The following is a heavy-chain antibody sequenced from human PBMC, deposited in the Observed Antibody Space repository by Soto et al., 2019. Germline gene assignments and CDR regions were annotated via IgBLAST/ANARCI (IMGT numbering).Heavy chain of an antibody. CDR1: GFTFTSSA. CDR2: IVVGSGNT. CDR3: AADPSYYYDSSGYPNWFDP. D-gene: IGHD3-22*01. V-gene: IGHV1-58*01. Sequence: SVKVSCKASGFTFTSSAVQWVRQARGQRLEWIGWIVVGSGNTNYAQKFQERVTITRDMSTSTANMKLSSLRSEDTAVYYCAADPSYYYDSSGYPNWFDPWGQGTLVTVSS. J-gene: IGHJ5*02.